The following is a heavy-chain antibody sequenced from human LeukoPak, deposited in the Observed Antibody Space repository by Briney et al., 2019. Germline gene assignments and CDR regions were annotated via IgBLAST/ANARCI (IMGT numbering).Heavy chain of an antibody. CDR2: INDRGST. CDR1: GGSISSGSYY. Sequence: PSQTLSLTCTVSGGSISSGSYYWSWIRQPPGKGLEWIGEINDRGSTNYNPSLKSRVTISVDTSKNQFSLRLTSVTAADTAVYYCAGFGNWIAFDPWGQGTLVTVSS. V-gene: IGHV4-39*07. J-gene: IGHJ5*02. D-gene: IGHD1-20*01. CDR3: AGFGNWIAFDP.